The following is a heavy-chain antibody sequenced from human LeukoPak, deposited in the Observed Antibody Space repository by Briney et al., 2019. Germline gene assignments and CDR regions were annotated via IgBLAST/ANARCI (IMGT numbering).Heavy chain of an antibody. Sequence: SETLSLTCTVPGGSISSYYWSWIRQPPGKGLEWIGYIYYSGSTNYNPSLKSRVTISVDTSKNQFSLKLSSVTAADTAVYYCARQEQQLDYYFDYWGQGTLVTVSS. CDR3: ARQEQQLDYYFDY. V-gene: IGHV4-59*08. CDR1: GGSISSYY. D-gene: IGHD6-13*01. J-gene: IGHJ4*02. CDR2: IYYSGST.